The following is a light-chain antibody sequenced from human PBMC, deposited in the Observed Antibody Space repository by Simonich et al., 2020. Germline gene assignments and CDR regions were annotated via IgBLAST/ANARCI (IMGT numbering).Light chain of an antibody. J-gene: IGKJ1*01. CDR1: QSISSY. CDR2: AAS. Sequence: DIQMTQSPSSLSASVGDRVTITCRASQSISSYLNWYQQKPGKAHKLLIYAASRLQSGGPSRFSGSGSGTDFTLTISSLQPEDFATYYCQQSYSTPWTFGQGTKVEIK. CDR3: QQSYSTPWT. V-gene: IGKV1-39*01.